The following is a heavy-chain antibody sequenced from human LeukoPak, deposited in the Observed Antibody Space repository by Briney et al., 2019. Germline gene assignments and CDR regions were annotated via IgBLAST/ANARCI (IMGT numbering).Heavy chain of an antibody. J-gene: IGHJ4*02. Sequence: GSLRPSCEASGFTFSTYNMNWVRQAPGKRLEWVSSITSTSSYVFYADSVKGRFTISRDNAKNSLYLQINSLRAEDTAVYYCARDATPTPSDYWGQGTLVTVSS. V-gene: IGHV3-21*01. CDR2: ITSTSSYV. CDR3: ARDATPTPSDY. CDR1: GFTFSTYN.